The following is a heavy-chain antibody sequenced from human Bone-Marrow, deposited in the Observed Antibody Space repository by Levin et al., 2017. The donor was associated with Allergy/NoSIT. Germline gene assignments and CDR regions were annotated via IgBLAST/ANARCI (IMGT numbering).Heavy chain of an antibody. Sequence: PGGSLRLSCAASVCTFSFYFLHWVRQAPGRGLALFSYISRRSSTISYADSVQGRFTLFLAHAKNSLYLQMTSLRDEDQAVYYCARPDCSGTSCYYFFDSWGQGTLVTVSS. D-gene: IGHD2-2*01. V-gene: IGHV3-48*02. CDR3: ARPDCSGTSCYYFFDS. CDR1: VCTFSFYF. CDR2: ISRRSSTI. J-gene: IGHJ4*02.